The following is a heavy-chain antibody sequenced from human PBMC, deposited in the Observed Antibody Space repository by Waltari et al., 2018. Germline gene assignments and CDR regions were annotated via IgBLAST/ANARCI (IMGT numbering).Heavy chain of an antibody. CDR3: ARHDSALPLLPGFYHFDV. J-gene: IGHJ6*03. Sequence: QLQLQESGPGLVKPSETLSLTCSVSDGSISSPDYYWGWIRQPPGKGLEWIGSLYYSGATYTERTFYNPSLQSRVTISVDTSKTHISLRLTSVTAADTALYYCARHDSALPLLPGFYHFDVWGRGTTVTVPS. CDR2: LYYSGATYTERT. V-gene: IGHV4-39*01. D-gene: IGHD3-9*01. CDR1: DGSISSPDYY.